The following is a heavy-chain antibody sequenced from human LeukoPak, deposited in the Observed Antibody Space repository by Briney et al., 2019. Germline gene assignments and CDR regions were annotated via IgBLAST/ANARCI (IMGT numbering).Heavy chain of an antibody. Sequence: GGSLRLSCAASGFTFSSYAMSWVRQARGKGLEWVSAISGSGGSTYYADSVKGRFTISRDNSKNTLYLQMNSLRAEDTAVYYCAKDLSYYYDSSGYPNIWGQGTMVTVSS. CDR1: GFTFSSYA. D-gene: IGHD3-22*01. J-gene: IGHJ3*02. CDR2: ISGSGGST. V-gene: IGHV3-23*01. CDR3: AKDLSYYYDSSGYPNI.